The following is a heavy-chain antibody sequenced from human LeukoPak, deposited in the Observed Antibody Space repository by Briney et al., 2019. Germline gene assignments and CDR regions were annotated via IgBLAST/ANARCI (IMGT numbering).Heavy chain of an antibody. D-gene: IGHD4-23*01. CDR1: GFTFSSYG. Sequence: PGGSLRLSCAASGFTFSSYGMHWVRQAPGKGLEWVAVISYDGSNKYYADSVKGRFTISRDNSKNTLYLQMDSLRAEDTAVYYCVKDISGGNSETYIDYWGQGTLVAVSS. V-gene: IGHV3-30*18. J-gene: IGHJ4*02. CDR3: VKDISGGNSETYIDY. CDR2: ISYDGSNK.